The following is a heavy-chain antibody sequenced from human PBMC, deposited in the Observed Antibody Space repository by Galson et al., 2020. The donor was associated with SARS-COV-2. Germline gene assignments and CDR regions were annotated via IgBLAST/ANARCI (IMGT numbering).Heavy chain of an antibody. CDR1: GGSISSGGYY. D-gene: IGHD3-16*01. CDR2: IYYSGST. CDR3: ARDVEGGNFDY. J-gene: IGHJ4*02. Sequence: SETLSLTCTVSGGSISSGGYYWSWIRQHPGKGLAWIGYIYYSGSTYYNPSLKSRVTISVDTSKNQFSLKLSSVTAADTAVYYCARDVEGGNFDYWGQGTLVTVSS. V-gene: IGHV4-31*03.